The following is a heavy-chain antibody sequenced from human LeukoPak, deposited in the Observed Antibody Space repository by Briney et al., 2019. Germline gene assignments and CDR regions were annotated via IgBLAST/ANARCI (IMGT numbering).Heavy chain of an antibody. J-gene: IGHJ4*02. D-gene: IGHD1-26*01. V-gene: IGHV4-30-4*07. CDR3: ARVFSGSYGSSFLLDY. CDR1: GGSISSGGYS. CDR2: IYYSGST. Sequence: SSETLSLTCAVSGGSISSGGYSWSWIRQPPGKGLEWIGYIYYSGSTYYNPSLKSRVTISVDTSKNQFSLKLSSVTAADTAVYYCARVFSGSYGSSFLLDYWGQGTLVTVSS.